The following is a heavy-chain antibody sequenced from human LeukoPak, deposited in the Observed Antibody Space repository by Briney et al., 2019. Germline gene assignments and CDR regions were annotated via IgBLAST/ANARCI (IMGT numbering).Heavy chain of an antibody. V-gene: IGHV3-11*06. J-gene: IGHJ1*01. Sequence: GGSLRLSCAASGFIFSDYYMSWIRQTPEKGLEWLSYISSSSGYKNYADSLKGRFTISRDNAKNSVYLQMNSLSAEDTAVYYCARQGLYDSSDFWTFQHWGQGTLVAVSS. CDR3: ARQGLYDSSDFWTFQH. D-gene: IGHD3/OR15-3a*01. CDR1: GFIFSDYY. CDR2: ISSSSGYK.